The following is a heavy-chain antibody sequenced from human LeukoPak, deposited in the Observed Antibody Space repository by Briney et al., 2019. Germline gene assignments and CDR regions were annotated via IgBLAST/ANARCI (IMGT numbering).Heavy chain of an antibody. J-gene: IGHJ6*03. V-gene: IGHV4-61*01. Sequence: KPSETLSLTCAVSGYSISSGYYWGWIRQPPGKGLEWIGYIYYSGSTNYNPSLKSRVTISVDTSKNQFSLKLSSVTAADTAVYYCARGPPHYDFWSGFNYYYYMDVWGKGTTVTVSS. CDR1: GYSISSGYY. CDR3: ARGPPHYDFWSGFNYYYYMDV. D-gene: IGHD3-3*01. CDR2: IYYSGST.